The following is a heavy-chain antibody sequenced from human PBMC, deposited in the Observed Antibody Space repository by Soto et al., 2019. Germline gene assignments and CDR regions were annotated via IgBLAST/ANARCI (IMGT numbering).Heavy chain of an antibody. V-gene: IGHV4-4*02. CDR1: GGSIRTTNW. J-gene: IGHJ4*02. CDR2: VYHSGSP. CDR3: ARDQAGSPFRY. Sequence: VQLQESGPRQVKTSETVSLTCAVSGGSIRTTNWWSWVRQSPGKGLEWIGEVYHSGSPSYNPSLRSRVTISSDTSKNKFLLDLTSVTAADTAVYFCARDQAGSPFRYWGQGSLVTVSP. D-gene: IGHD3-10*01.